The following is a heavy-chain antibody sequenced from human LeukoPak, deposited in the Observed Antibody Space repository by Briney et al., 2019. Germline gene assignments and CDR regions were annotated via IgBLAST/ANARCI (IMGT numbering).Heavy chain of an antibody. CDR2: TYSSCST. CDR1: GFTVSSNY. Sequence: GGSLTLSCAASGFTVSSNYMSWVRQAPAKGLEWLSVTYSSCSTYYADSVKVRFTISRDNSKYTMYLQMNSLRAEDTAVYYCCNLAGGAFDIWGQETMGTVSS. CDR3: CNLAGGAFDI. V-gene: IGHV3-66*01. D-gene: IGHD2/OR15-2a*01. J-gene: IGHJ3*02.